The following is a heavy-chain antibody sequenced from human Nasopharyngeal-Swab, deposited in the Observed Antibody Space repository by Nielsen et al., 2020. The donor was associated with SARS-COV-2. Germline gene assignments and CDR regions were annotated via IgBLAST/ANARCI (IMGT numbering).Heavy chain of an antibody. CDR1: GGTFSSYA. D-gene: IGHD6-13*01. V-gene: IGHV1-69*13. J-gene: IGHJ6*02. CDR2: IIPIFGTA. CDR3: ASAPRIADDGGPNYYYYYGMDV. Sequence: SVKVPCQASGGTFSSYAISWVRQAPGQGLEWMGGIIPIFGTANYAQKFQGRVTITADESTSTAYMELSSLRSEDTAVYYCASAPRIADDGGPNYYYYYGMDVWGQGTTVTVSS.